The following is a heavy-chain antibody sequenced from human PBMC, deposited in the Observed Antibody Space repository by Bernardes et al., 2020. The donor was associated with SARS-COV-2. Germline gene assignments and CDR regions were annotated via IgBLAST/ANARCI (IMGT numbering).Heavy chain of an antibody. J-gene: IGHJ4*02. CDR1: GFILSSYW. CDR3: ARDRRPDYYFDC. D-gene: IGHD2-21*02. V-gene: IGHV3-7*03. CDR2: IKEDGSDK. Sequence: GGSLRLSCAASGFILSSYWMSWVRQAPGKGLEWVASIKEDGSDKYYVDSVKGRFIISRDNAKNSLYLQMNSLRAEDTAVYYCARDRRPDYYFDCWGQGTLVTVSS.